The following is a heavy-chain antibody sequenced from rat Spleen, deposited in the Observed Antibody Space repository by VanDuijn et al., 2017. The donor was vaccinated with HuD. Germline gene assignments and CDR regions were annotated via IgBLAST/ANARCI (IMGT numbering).Heavy chain of an antibody. CDR1: GFTFNNYW. V-gene: IGHV5-31*01. CDR3: TTYSDYATSPFAS. D-gene: IGHD1-6*01. CDR2: ITNTGGRT. Sequence: EVQLVDSGGGLVQPGRSLKLSCVASGFTFNNYWMTWIRQAPGKGLEWVASITNTGGRTYYPDSVQGRFTISRDNAKSTLYLHMDNLRSEDTATYYCTTYSDYATSPFASWGRGALVTVSS. J-gene: IGHJ3*01.